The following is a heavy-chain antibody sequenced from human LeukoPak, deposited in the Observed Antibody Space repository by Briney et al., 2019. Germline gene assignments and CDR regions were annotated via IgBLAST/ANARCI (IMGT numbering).Heavy chain of an antibody. CDR2: INHSGST. V-gene: IGHV4-34*01. D-gene: IGHD2-15*01. CDR3: ARGLVGGREFDY. J-gene: IGHJ4*02. CDR1: GGSFSGYY. Sequence: SETLSLTCAVYGGSFSGYYWSWIRQPPGKGLEWIGEINHSGSTNYNPSLKSRVTISVDTSKNQFSLKLSSVTAADTAVYYCARGLVGGREFDYWSQGTLVTVSS.